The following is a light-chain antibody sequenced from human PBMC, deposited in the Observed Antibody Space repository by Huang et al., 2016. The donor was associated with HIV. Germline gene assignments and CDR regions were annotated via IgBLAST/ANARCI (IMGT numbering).Light chain of an antibody. Sequence: DIQMTQSPSFLSASVGDRVTITWLASQDISYFLNWYQQKSDKAPKLLIYGASTLHSGVPSRVSGSGSGTDFTLTINNLQPEDFATYFCQQSYGNLITFGQGSRVEIK. CDR1: QDISYF. V-gene: IGKV1-39*01. CDR3: QQSYGNLIT. CDR2: GAS. J-gene: IGKJ5*01.